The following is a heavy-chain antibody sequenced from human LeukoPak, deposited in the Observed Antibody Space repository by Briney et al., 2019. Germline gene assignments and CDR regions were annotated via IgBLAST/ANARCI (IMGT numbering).Heavy chain of an antibody. Sequence: SCKASGYTFTDYYMHWVRQAPGKGLEWVAVIWYDGSNKYYADSVKGRFTISRDNSKNTLYLQMNSLRAEDTAVYYCARARVATRIYYYYGMDVWGQGTTVTVSS. CDR3: ARARVATRIYYYYGMDV. CDR1: GYTFTDYY. CDR2: IWYDGSNK. J-gene: IGHJ6*02. D-gene: IGHD5-12*01. V-gene: IGHV3-33*01.